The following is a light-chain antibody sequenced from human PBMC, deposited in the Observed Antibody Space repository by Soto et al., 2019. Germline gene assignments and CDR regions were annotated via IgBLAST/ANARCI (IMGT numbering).Light chain of an antibody. CDR3: QQYGSSPPT. CDR2: GAS. Sequence: EIVVTQSPGTLSLSPGERATLSCRASQSVSSSYLAWYQQKPGQAPRLLIYGASSRATGIPDRFSGSGSGTDFNLTSSRLEPESCAVYYCQQYGSSPPTFGQGTKLEIK. J-gene: IGKJ2*01. CDR1: QSVSSSY. V-gene: IGKV3-20*01.